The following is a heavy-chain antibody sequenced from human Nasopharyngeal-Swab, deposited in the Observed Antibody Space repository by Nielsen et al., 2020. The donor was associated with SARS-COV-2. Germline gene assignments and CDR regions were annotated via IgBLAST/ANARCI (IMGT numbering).Heavy chain of an antibody. CDR2: ISSNGGST. D-gene: IGHD2-15*01. CDR3: ARRGGYCSGGSCYDWFDP. Sequence: GGSLRLSCSASGFTFSSYAMHWVRQAPGKGLEYVSAISSNGGSTNYADSVKGRFTISRDNAKNSLYLQMNSLRAEDTAVYYCARRGGYCSGGSCYDWFDPWGQGTLVTVSS. J-gene: IGHJ5*02. V-gene: IGHV3-64*04. CDR1: GFTFSSYA.